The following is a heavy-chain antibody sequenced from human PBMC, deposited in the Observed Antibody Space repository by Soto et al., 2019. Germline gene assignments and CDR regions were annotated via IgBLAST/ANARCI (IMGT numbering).Heavy chain of an antibody. D-gene: IGHD3-3*01. CDR3: ARGITLFRVVTPDY. CDR2: ISANNGNT. J-gene: IGHJ4*02. V-gene: IGHV1-18*01. Sequence: QVQLVQSGPEVKKPGASLKVSCKASGYSFRSYAITWVRQAPGQGLEWMGWISANNGNTNYAPKFQGRVTMTTDTSTSTAYMELRSLRSDDTAVYYCARGITLFRVVTPDYWGQGTLVSVSS. CDR1: GYSFRSYA.